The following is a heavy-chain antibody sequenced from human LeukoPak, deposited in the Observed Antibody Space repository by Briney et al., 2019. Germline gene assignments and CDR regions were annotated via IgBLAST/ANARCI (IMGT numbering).Heavy chain of an antibody. CDR2: VSSDGTT. CDR1: GDSVTSYY. D-gene: IGHD2-21*01. J-gene: IGHJ4*02. CDR3: VRLDGVGDGCYNH. V-gene: IGHV4-59*02. Sequence: SETLSLACSVSGDSVTSYYWSWIRQPPGKGLEWIGYVSSDGTTNYTPSLRSRLTISVDTSKNYISLNLTSLTAADTAIYYCVRLDGVGDGCYNHWGRGALVTVSS.